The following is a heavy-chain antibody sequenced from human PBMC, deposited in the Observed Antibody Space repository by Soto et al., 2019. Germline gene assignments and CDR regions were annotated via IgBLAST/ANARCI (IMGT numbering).Heavy chain of an antibody. CDR3: AKALGELSPESYDH. D-gene: IGHD3-16*02. J-gene: IGHJ4*02. CDR2: ISYDGSNQ. V-gene: IGHV3-30*18. CDR1: GFTFSDYG. Sequence: QVQLVESGGGVVQPGRSQRLSCAASGFTFSDYGMHWVRQAPGMGLEWVTIISYDGSNQYYADSVKGRFTISRDNSKNSLYLQMNSLRLEDTGVYYCAKALGELSPESYDHWGQGVLVTVSS.